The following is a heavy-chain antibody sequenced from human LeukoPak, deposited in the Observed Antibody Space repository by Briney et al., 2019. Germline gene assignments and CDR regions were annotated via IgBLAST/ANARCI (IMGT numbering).Heavy chain of an antibody. V-gene: IGHV1-46*01. CDR3: ASPTRYYYGMDV. CDR2: INPSGGST. J-gene: IGHJ6*02. CDR1: GYTFTGYY. D-gene: IGHD1-26*01. Sequence: ASVKVSCKASGYTFTGYYMHWVRQAPGQGLEWMGIINPSGGSTSYAQKFQGRVTMTRDTSTSTVYMELSSLRSEDTAVYYCASPTRYYYGMDVWGQGTTVTVSS.